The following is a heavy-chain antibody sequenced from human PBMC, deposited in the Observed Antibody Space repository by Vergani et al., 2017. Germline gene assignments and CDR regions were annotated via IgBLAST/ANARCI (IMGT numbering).Heavy chain of an antibody. CDR3: AIAVPPIAARAGWFDP. CDR2: IKQDGSEK. Sequence: EVQLVESGGGLVQPGGSLRLSCAASGFTFSSYWMSWVRQAPGKGLEWVANIKQDGSEKYYVDSVKGRLTISRDNAKNSLYLQMNSLRAEDTAVYYCAIAVPPIAARAGWFDPWGQGTLVTVSS. CDR1: GFTFSSYW. J-gene: IGHJ5*02. D-gene: IGHD6-6*01. V-gene: IGHV3-7*01.